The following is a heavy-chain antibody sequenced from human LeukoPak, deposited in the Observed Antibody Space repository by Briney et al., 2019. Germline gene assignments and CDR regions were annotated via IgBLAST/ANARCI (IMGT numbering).Heavy chain of an antibody. V-gene: IGHV3-23*01. CDR2: ITNSGGTT. CDR3: ARDQEFLNY. Sequence: GGSLRLSCAASGFTFSSYAMSWVRQAPGKGLEWVSAITNSGGTTYYADSVKGRFTISRDNAKNSLYLQMNSLRAEDTAVYYCARDQEFLNYWGQGTLVTVSS. J-gene: IGHJ4*02. D-gene: IGHD3-10*01. CDR1: GFTFSSYA.